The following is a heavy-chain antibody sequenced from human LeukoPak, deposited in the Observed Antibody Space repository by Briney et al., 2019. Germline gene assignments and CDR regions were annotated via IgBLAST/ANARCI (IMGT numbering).Heavy chain of an antibody. Sequence: GGCLRLSCAAPGFTFDDYGMSWVRQAPGKGLEWVSGINWNGGSTGYADSVKGRFTISRDNAKNSLYLQMNSLRAEDTAVYYCARDMGYYGSGSYTYWGQGTLVTVSS. D-gene: IGHD3-10*01. CDR2: INWNGGST. J-gene: IGHJ4*02. CDR1: GFTFDDYG. CDR3: ARDMGYYGSGSYTY. V-gene: IGHV3-20*04.